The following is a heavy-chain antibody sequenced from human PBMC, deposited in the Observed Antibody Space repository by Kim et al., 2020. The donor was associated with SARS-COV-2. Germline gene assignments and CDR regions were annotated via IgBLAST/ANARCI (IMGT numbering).Heavy chain of an antibody. D-gene: IGHD4-4*01. CDR3: ATAELYMTTVTTGFLDY. CDR2: FDPEDGET. V-gene: IGHV1-24*01. Sequence: ASVKVSCKVSGYTLTELSMHWVRQAPGKGLEWMGGFDPEDGETIYAQKFQGRVTMTEDTSTDTAYMELSSLRSEDTAVYYCATAELYMTTVTTGFLDYWGQGTLVTVSS. J-gene: IGHJ4*02. CDR1: GYTLTELS.